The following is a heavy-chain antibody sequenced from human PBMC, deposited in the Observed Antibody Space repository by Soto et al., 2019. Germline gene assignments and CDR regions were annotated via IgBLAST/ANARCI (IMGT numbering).Heavy chain of an antibody. CDR3: ARHGPNFNPYYYDSSGYSRGYYGMDV. V-gene: IGHV5-51*01. Sequence: GESLKISCKGSGYSFTSYWIGWVRQMPGKGLEWMGIIYPGDSDTRYSPSFQGQVTISADKSISTAYLQWSSLKASDTAMYYCARHGPNFNPYYYDSSGYSRGYYGMDVWGQGTTVTVSS. D-gene: IGHD3-22*01. J-gene: IGHJ6*02. CDR2: IYPGDSDT. CDR1: GYSFTSYW.